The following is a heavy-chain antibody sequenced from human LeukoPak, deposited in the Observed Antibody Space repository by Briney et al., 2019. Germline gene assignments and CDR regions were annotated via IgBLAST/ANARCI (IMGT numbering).Heavy chain of an antibody. V-gene: IGHV3-49*04. CDR1: GFTFGDYA. CDR2: IRSKAYGGTT. Sequence: PGGSLRLSCTASGFTFGDYAMSWVRQAPGRGLEWVGFIRSKAYGGTTEYAASVKGRFTISRDDSKSIAYLQMNSLKTGDTAVYYCTRDLSNRPADDYGDYSNPYYYYYGMDVWGQGTTVTVSS. J-gene: IGHJ6*02. D-gene: IGHD4-17*01. CDR3: TRDLSNRPADDYGDYSNPYYYYYGMDV.